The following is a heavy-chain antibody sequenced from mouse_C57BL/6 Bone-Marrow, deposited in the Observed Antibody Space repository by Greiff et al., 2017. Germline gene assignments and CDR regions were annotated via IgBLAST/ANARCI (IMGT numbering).Heavy chain of an antibody. CDR3: AREEGLLPAMDY. V-gene: IGHV1-55*01. CDR2: IYPGSGST. CDR1: GYTFTSYW. J-gene: IGHJ4*01. D-gene: IGHD2-3*01. Sequence: VQLQQPGAELVKPGASVKMSCKASGYTFTSYWITWVKQRPGQGLEWIGDIYPGSGSTNYNEKFKSKATLTVDTSSSTAYMQLSSLTSEDSSVYYCAREEGLLPAMDYWGQGTSVTVSS.